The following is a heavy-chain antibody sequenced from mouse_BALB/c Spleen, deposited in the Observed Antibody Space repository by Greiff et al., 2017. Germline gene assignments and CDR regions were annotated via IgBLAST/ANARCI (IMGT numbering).Heavy chain of an antibody. J-gene: IGHJ4*01. CDR2: IWAGGST. CDR1: GFSLTSYG. CDR3: ARDGYYPNYYAMDY. V-gene: IGHV2-9*02. D-gene: IGHD2-3*01. Sequence: VMLVESGPGLVAPSQSLSITCTVSGFSLTSYGVHWVRQPPGKGLEWLGVIWAGGSTNYNSALMSRLSISKDNSKSQVFLKMNSLQTDDTAMYYCARDGYYPNYYAMDYWGQGTSVTVSS.